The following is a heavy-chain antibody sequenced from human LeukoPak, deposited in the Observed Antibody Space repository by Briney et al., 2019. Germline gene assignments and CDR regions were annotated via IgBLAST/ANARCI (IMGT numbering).Heavy chain of an antibody. CDR1: GFSFRSHG. Sequence: TGGSLRLSCAASGFSFRSHGMHWVRQAPGKGLEWVTFIRNDGNEKYYADSVKGRFTLSRDNSKNTLYLQMNSLRTEDTAVYYCARDLIQYYYGSGSSAFDYWGQGTLVTVSS. CDR3: ARDLIQYYYGSGSSAFDY. V-gene: IGHV3-30*02. J-gene: IGHJ4*02. D-gene: IGHD3-10*01. CDR2: IRNDGNEK.